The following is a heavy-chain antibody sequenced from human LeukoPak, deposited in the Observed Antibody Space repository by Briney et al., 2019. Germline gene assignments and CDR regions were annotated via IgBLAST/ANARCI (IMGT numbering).Heavy chain of an antibody. Sequence: GGSLRLSSAASGFTFSSYAMSWVRQAPGKGLEWVSVITGSGGSTNYADSVKGRFTISRDNSKNTLYLQMNSLRAEDTAVYYCAKSRLWEILLSSDAFDIWGQGTMVTVSS. J-gene: IGHJ3*02. D-gene: IGHD1-26*01. CDR3: AKSRLWEILLSSDAFDI. CDR1: GFTFSSYA. CDR2: ITGSGGST. V-gene: IGHV3-23*01.